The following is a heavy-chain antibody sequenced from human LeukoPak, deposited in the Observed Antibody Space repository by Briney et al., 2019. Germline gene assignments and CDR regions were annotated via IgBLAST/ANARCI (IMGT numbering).Heavy chain of an antibody. CDR2: ISHDGTND. CDR3: VGSPTYYYMDV. V-gene: IGHV3-30*04. D-gene: IGHD3-10*01. Sequence: PGGSLRLSSAPSGSTFRNHAIHWVRQAPGKGLEWVTVISHDGTNDYYRDSVKGRFTISRDNSKNTVLLQMNSLSPDDTAVYYCVGSPTYYYMDVWGKGTTVTVSS. J-gene: IGHJ6*03. CDR1: GSTFRNHA.